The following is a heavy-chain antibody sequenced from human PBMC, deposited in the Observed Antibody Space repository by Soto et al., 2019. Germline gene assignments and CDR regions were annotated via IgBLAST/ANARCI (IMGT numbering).Heavy chain of an antibody. CDR2: IYYSGNT. CDR3: ARDLAAAGTLLFDF. V-gene: IGHV4-59*01. Sequence: SETLSLTCTVSGGSINNYFWSWIRQPPGKGLEWIGYIYYSGNTNYNPSLKSRVTISVDTSEKQFSLKLSSVTAADTAVYYCARDLAAAGTLLFDFWGQGTLVTVSS. CDR1: GGSINNYF. J-gene: IGHJ4*02. D-gene: IGHD6-13*01.